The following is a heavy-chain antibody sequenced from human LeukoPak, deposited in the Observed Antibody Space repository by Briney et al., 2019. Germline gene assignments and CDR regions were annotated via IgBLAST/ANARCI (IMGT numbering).Heavy chain of an antibody. CDR1: GFTFSSYA. D-gene: IGHD3-22*01. J-gene: IGHJ3*02. CDR2: IGGSGGST. V-gene: IGHV3-23*01. CDR3: AKVSSYDSSGYDAFDI. Sequence: GGSLRLSCAASGFTFSSYAMSWVRQAPGKGLEWVSAIGGSGGSTYYADSVKGRFTISRDNSKNTLYLQMNSLRAEDTAVYYCAKVSSYDSSGYDAFDIWGQGTMVTVSS.